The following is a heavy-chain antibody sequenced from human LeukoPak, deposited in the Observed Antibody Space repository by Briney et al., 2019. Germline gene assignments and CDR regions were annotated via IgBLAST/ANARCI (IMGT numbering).Heavy chain of an antibody. V-gene: IGHV4-61*02. Sequence: PSETLSLTCTVSGDSISSGDFYWSWIRQPAGKGLEWIGRFYTSGSTNYNPSLKSRVTISVDTSKNQFSLKLSSVTAADTAVYYCASVLPEYYFDHWGQGTLVTVSS. J-gene: IGHJ4*02. CDR2: FYTSGST. CDR3: ASVLPEYYFDH. D-gene: IGHD3-10*02. CDR1: GDSISSGDFY.